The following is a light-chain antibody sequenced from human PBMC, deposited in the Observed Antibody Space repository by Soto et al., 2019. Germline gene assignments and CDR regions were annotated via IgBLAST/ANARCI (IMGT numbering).Light chain of an antibody. V-gene: IGKV3-15*01. J-gene: IGKJ4*01. Sequence: EIVMTQSPATLSVSPGERATLSCRASQSVSSNLAWYQQKPGQAPTFLIYTASTRATGIPDRFSGSGSGTEFTLNISSLQSEEFAVYYCQQYNNWPLTFGGGTKVEIK. CDR1: QSVSSN. CDR2: TAS. CDR3: QQYNNWPLT.